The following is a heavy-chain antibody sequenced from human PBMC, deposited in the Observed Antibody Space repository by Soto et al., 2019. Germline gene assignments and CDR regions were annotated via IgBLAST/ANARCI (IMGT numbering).Heavy chain of an antibody. V-gene: IGHV5-51*01. CDR2: IYPGDSDT. CDR3: ARLTTGTTSYGMDV. CDR1: GYNFTNYW. D-gene: IGHD1-7*01. J-gene: IGHJ6*02. Sequence: PGESLKISCKVSGYNFTNYWIGWVRQMPGKGLEYMGIIYPGDSDTRYSPSFQGQVTVSADKSINTAYLQWSSLKASDTAMYYCARLTTGTTSYGMDVWGQGTTVTVSS.